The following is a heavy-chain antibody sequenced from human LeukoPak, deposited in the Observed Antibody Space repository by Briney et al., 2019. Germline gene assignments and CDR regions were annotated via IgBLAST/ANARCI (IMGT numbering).Heavy chain of an antibody. CDR2: PFYTGNT. Sequence: SSETLSLTCTVSGGSINTGDYYWTWIRQPPGKGLEWIGSPFYTGNTYYNPSLKTRVTISIDTSKNQFSLKLSSVTAADTAVYYCARENIVSTRDFDYWGQGTLVTVSS. D-gene: IGHD5/OR15-5a*01. V-gene: IGHV4-39*07. J-gene: IGHJ4*02. CDR3: ARENIVSTRDFDY. CDR1: GGSINTGDYY.